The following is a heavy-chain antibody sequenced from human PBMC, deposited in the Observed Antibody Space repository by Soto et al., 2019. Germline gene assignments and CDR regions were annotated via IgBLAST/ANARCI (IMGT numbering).Heavy chain of an antibody. CDR2: IIPVFGTA. CDR1: GGTFSSYA. J-gene: IGHJ5*02. Sequence: ASVKVSCKASGGTFSSYAISWVRQAPGQGLEWMGGIIPVFGTANYAQKFQGRVTITADESTSTAYIELSSLRSEDTAVYYCARSHGDYFRDNWFDPWGQGTLVTVSS. CDR3: ARSHGDYFRDNWFDP. V-gene: IGHV1-69*13. D-gene: IGHD4-17*01.